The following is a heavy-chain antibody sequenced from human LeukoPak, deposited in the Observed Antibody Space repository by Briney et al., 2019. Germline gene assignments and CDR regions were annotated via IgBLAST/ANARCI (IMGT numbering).Heavy chain of an antibody. Sequence: SETLSLTCTVSGGSISSYYWGWIRRPPGKGLEWIGYIYYSGSTNYNPSLKSRVTISVDTSKNQFSLKLSSVTAADTAVYYCARDYYDSSGTTGDYFDYWGQGTLVTVSS. D-gene: IGHD3-22*01. CDR1: GGSISSYY. CDR3: ARDYYDSSGTTGDYFDY. V-gene: IGHV4-59*01. CDR2: IYYSGST. J-gene: IGHJ4*02.